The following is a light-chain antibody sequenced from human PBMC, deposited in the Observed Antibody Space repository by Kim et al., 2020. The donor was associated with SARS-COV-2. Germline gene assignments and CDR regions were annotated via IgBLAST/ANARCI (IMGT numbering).Light chain of an antibody. CDR2: EVS. CDR1: SSDVGGYNY. CDR3: SSYAGSNNYV. J-gene: IGLJ1*01. V-gene: IGLV2-8*01. Sequence: QSALTQPPSASGSPGQSVTISRTGTSSDVGGYNYVSWYQQHPSKAPKLMIDEVSKRPSGVPDRFSGSKSGNTTSLTVSGLQAEDEADYYCSSYAGSNNYVFGTGTKVTVL.